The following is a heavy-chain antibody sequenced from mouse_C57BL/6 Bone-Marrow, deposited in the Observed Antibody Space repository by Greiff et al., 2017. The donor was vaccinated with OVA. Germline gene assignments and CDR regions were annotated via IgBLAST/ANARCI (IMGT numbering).Heavy chain of an antibody. D-gene: IGHD3-3*01. J-gene: IGHJ3*01. Sequence: QVQLQQPGAELVKPGATVKLSCKASGYTFTSYWMHWVKQRPGQGLEWIGMIHPNSGSTNYNEKFKSKATLTVDKSSSTAYMQLSSLTSEDSAVYYCARRGTAWFAYWGQGTLVTVSA. CDR3: ARRGTAWFAY. CDR2: IHPNSGST. V-gene: IGHV1-64*01. CDR1: GYTFTSYW.